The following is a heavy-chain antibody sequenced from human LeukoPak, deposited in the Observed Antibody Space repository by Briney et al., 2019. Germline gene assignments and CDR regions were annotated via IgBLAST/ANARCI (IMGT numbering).Heavy chain of an antibody. CDR3: ARGAAADKGDYYMDV. D-gene: IGHD6-13*01. J-gene: IGHJ6*03. Sequence: SETLSLTCTVSGGSNSSSSYYWGWIRQPPGKGLEWIGSIYHSGSTYYNPSLKSRVTIAVETSKNQFSLKLSSVTAADKAVYYCARGAAADKGDYYMDVWGKGTTVTVSS. CDR1: GGSNSSSSYY. V-gene: IGHV4-39*07. CDR2: IYHSGST.